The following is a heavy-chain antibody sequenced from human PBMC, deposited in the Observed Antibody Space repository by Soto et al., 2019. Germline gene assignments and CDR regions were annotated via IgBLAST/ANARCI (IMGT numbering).Heavy chain of an antibody. CDR3: ARAPRSYYDFWSSYYTGDYYYYGMDV. J-gene: IGHJ6*02. V-gene: IGHV4-4*02. CDR1: CGSISSSNW. D-gene: IGHD3-3*01. Sequence: PSETLSLTCAVSCGSISSSNWWSWVRQPPGKGLEWIGEIYHSGSTNYNPSLKSRVTISVDKSKNQFSLKLSSVTAADTAVYYCARAPRSYYDFWSSYYTGDYYYYGMDVWGQGTTVTVSS. CDR2: IYHSGST.